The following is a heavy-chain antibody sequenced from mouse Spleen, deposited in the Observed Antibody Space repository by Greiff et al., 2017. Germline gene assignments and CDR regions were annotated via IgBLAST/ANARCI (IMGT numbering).Heavy chain of an antibody. J-gene: IGHJ2*01. CDR1: GFTFSSYA. CDR3: ARRGTTVVAGGDFDY. Sequence: EVHLVESGGGLVKPGGSLKLSCAASGFTFSSYAMSWVRQTPEKRLEWVATISSGGSYTYYPDSVKGRFTISRDNAKNTLYLQMSSLRAEDTAMYYCARRGTTVVAGGDFDYWGQGTTLTGSS. D-gene: IGHD1-1*01. V-gene: IGHV5-9-3*01. CDR2: ISSGGSYT.